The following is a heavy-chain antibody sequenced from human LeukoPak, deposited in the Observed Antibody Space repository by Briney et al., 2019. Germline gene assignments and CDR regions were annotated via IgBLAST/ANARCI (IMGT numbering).Heavy chain of an antibody. Sequence: GGSLRLSCAASGFTFSSYWMNWVRQAPGKGLVWVSRVNGDGSSTNYADSVKGRFTISRDNAKNTLYLQMNSLRAEDTAVYYCARTGSLDHWGQGTLVTVSS. V-gene: IGHV3-74*01. D-gene: IGHD7-27*01. CDR3: ARTGSLDH. CDR1: GFTFSSYW. CDR2: VNGDGSST. J-gene: IGHJ4*02.